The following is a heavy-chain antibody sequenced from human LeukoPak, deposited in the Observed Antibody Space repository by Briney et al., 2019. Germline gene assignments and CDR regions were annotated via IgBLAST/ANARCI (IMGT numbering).Heavy chain of an antibody. CDR1: GFTFSDYY. V-gene: IGHV3-11*05. D-gene: IGHD6-13*01. Sequence: GGSLRLSCAASGFTFSDYYMSWIRQAPGKGLEWVSYFSSSSSYTNYADSVKGRFTISRDNAKNSLYLQMNSLRDEDTAVYYCARDSDIGAADCYFDYWGQGTLVTVSS. J-gene: IGHJ4*02. CDR3: ARDSDIGAADCYFDY. CDR2: FSSSSSYT.